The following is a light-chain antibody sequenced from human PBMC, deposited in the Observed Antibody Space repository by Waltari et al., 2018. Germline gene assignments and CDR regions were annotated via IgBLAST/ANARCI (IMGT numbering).Light chain of an antibody. CDR3: GTFAGSYNYV. CDR1: SSDVGGYNY. V-gene: IGLV2-11*01. CDR2: DVS. Sequence: QPALTQPRPVSGSPGLSVTISCTGTSSDVGGYNYVSWYQQHPCKAHKLMNYDVSKRPSGVPDRFCGSKSGNTASLTISGLQAGDEADYYCGTFAGSYNYVFGTGTKVTVL. J-gene: IGLJ1*01.